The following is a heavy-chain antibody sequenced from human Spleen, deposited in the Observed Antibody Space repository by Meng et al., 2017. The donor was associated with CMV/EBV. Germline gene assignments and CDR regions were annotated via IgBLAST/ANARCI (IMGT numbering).Heavy chain of an antibody. CDR2: ITLGASTT. Sequence: GESLKISCAASGFDFNKYNMHWVRQAPGKGLEWISYITLGASTTYYADSVRGRFSISRDNAKNSLYLHMNSLRVEDTAVYYCARDSGGWFNNWFDPWGQGTLVTVSS. J-gene: IGHJ5*02. CDR3: ARDSGGWFNNWFDP. D-gene: IGHD6-19*01. V-gene: IGHV3-48*04. CDR1: GFDFNKYN.